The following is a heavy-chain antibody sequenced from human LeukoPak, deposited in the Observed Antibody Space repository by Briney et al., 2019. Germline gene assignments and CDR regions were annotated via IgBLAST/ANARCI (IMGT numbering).Heavy chain of an antibody. D-gene: IGHD1-1*01. CDR1: GFTFSSYT. Sequence: GRSLRLSCAASGFTFSSYTMHWIRQAPGKGLEWVSSISGSNSYIFYADSVKGRFTVSRDNAKDSLYLQMNSLRAEDTAVYYCARALTTLTYEGYWGQGTLVTVSS. J-gene: IGHJ4*02. CDR2: ISGSNSYI. V-gene: IGHV3-21*01. CDR3: ARALTTLTYEGY.